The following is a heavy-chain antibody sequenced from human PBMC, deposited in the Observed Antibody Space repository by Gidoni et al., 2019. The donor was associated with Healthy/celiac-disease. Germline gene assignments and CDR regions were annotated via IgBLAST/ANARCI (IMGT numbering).Heavy chain of an antibody. CDR2: INHRGST. CDR1: GGSFSGYY. CDR3: ARGGVGATINFDY. Sequence: QVPLQQWGAGLLKPSETLSLTCAVYGGSFSGYYWGWIRQPAGTGLEWIGDINHRGSTNYNPSLKSRVTISVDTSKNQFSLKLSSVTAADTAVYYCARGGVGATINFDYWGQGTLVTGSS. D-gene: IGHD1-26*01. V-gene: IGHV4-34*01. J-gene: IGHJ4*02.